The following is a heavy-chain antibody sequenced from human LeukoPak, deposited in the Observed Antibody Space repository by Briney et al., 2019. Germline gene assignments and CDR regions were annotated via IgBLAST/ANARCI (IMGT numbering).Heavy chain of an antibody. CDR2: ISGSGDST. CDR3: ARVNHDSGGLILY. D-gene: IGHD3-22*01. Sequence: PGGSLRLSCVVSGFTFSSYAMSWVRQAPGKGLEWVSAISGSGDSTYNTDSVKGRFTISRDNSKNTLYLQMNSLRAEDTAVYYCARVNHDSGGLILYWGQGTLVTVSS. CDR1: GFTFSSYA. V-gene: IGHV3-23*01. J-gene: IGHJ4*02.